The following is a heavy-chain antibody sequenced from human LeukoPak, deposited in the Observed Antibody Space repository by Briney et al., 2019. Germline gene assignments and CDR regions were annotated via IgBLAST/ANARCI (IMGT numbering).Heavy chain of an antibody. J-gene: IGHJ6*02. CDR3: ARVGGTNYYYYGMDV. Sequence: PSETLSLTCTVSGGSISSYYWSWIRQPPGKGLEWIGYIYYSGSSNYNPSLKSRVTISVDTSKNQFSLKLSSVTAADTAVYYCARVGGTNYYYYGMDVWGQGTTVTVSS. CDR2: IYYSGSS. V-gene: IGHV4-59*01. CDR1: GGSISSYY. D-gene: IGHD1-1*01.